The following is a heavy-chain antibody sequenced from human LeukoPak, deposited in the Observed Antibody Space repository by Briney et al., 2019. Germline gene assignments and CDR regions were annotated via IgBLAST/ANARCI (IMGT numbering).Heavy chain of an antibody. J-gene: IGHJ4*02. CDR3: ARARSSSWYGNYFDY. V-gene: IGHV1-2*02. D-gene: IGHD6-13*01. CDR2: INPNSGGT. Sequence: ASVKVSCMASGYTVIGYYIHWVRQAPGQGLEWMGWINPNSGGTNFPQRFQGRVTMTRDTSISTAYMELSRLRSDDTAVYYCARARSSSWYGNYFDYWGQGTLVTVSS. CDR1: GYTVIGYY.